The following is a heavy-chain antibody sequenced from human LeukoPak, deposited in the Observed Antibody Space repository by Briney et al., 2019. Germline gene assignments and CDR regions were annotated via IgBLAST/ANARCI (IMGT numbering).Heavy chain of an antibody. Sequence: SQTLSLTCTVSGGSVSSGSYYWSWIRQPAGKGLEWIGRIYTSGSTNYNPPLKSRVTISVDTSKNQFSLKLSSVTAADTAVYYCARGGDYGDYEGYWGQGTLVTVSS. CDR3: ARGGDYGDYEGY. J-gene: IGHJ4*02. CDR1: GGSVSSGSYY. CDR2: IYTSGST. V-gene: IGHV4-61*02. D-gene: IGHD4-17*01.